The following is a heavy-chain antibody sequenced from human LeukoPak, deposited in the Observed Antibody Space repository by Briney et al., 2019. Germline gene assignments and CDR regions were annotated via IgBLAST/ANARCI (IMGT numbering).Heavy chain of an antibody. CDR2: INPNSGGT. CDR1: GYTFTSYA. V-gene: IGHV1-2*02. Sequence: ASVKVSCKASGYTFTSYAMHWVRQAPGQRLEWMGWINPNSGGTKYEQKFQGRVTMTRDTSISTAYMELSRLRFDDTAVYYCARDKSGNSGWYSYFDYWGQGTLVTVSS. J-gene: IGHJ4*02. D-gene: IGHD6-19*01. CDR3: ARDKSGNSGWYSYFDY.